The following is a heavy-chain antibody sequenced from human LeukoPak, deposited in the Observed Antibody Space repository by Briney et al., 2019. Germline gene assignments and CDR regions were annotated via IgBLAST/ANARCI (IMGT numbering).Heavy chain of an antibody. CDR1: GGSISTGSISSYY. Sequence: PSETLSLTCTVSGGSISTGSISSYYWSWVRLPAGKGLEWIGRIYTSGTTNYNPSLKSRVTMSVDTSKNQFSLKLNSVTAADTAVYYCARGAPSDYWGQGTLVTVSS. CDR3: ARGAPSDY. J-gene: IGHJ4*02. V-gene: IGHV4-4*07. CDR2: IYTSGTT.